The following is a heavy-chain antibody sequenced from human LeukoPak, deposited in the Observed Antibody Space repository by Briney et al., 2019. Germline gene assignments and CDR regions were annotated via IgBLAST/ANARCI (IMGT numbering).Heavy chain of an antibody. CDR2: ISSSSSYI. J-gene: IGHJ4*02. V-gene: IGHV3-21*01. CDR3: ARDLGGWYQFDY. Sequence: PGGSLRLSCAASGFTFSSYSMNWVRQAPGKGLEWVSSISSSSSYIYYADSVKGRFTISRDNAKNSLYLQMNSLRAEDTAVYYCARDLGGWYQFDYWGQGTLVTVSS. D-gene: IGHD6-19*01. CDR1: GFTFSSYS.